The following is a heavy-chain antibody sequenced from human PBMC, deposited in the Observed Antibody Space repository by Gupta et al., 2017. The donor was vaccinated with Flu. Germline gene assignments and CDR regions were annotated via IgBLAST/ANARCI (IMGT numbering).Heavy chain of an antibody. V-gene: IGHV3-30*18. J-gene: IGHJ3*02. D-gene: IGHD1-26*01. Sequence: QVQLVESGGGVVQPGRSLRLSCAASGFTFSSYGMHWVCQAPGKGLEWVAVISYDGSNKYYADSVKGRFTISRDNSKNTLYLQMNSLRAEDTAVYYCAKDLGKWELLPDDAFDIWGQGTMVTVSS. CDR2: ISYDGSNK. CDR1: GFTFSSYG. CDR3: AKDLGKWELLPDDAFDI.